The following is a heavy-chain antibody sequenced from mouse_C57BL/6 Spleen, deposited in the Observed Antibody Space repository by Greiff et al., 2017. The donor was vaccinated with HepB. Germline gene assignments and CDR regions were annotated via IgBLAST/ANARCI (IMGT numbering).Heavy chain of an antibody. CDR1: GYTFTSYW. J-gene: IGHJ2*01. V-gene: IGHV1-59*01. Sequence: QVQLQQPGAELVRPGTSVKLSCKASGYTFTSYWMHWVKQRPGQGLEWIGVIDPSDSYTNYNQKFKGKAPLTVDTSSSTAYMQLSSLTSEDSAVYYCARGNGSSPYYFDYWGQGTTLTVSS. CDR2: IDPSDSYT. D-gene: IGHD1-1*01. CDR3: ARGNGSSPYYFDY.